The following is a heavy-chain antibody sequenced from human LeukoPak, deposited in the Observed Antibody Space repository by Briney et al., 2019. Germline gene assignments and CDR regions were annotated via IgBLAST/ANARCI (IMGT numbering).Heavy chain of an antibody. J-gene: IGHJ6*02. CDR1: GYTFSSYA. CDR3: ARDLKLVYHYGMDV. CDR2: INTNTGNP. Sequence: ASVKVSCKASGYTFSSYAMNWVRQAPGQGLEWMGWINTNTGNPTYAQGFTGRFVFSLDTSVSTAYLQISSLKAEDTAVYYCARDLKLVYHYGMDVWGQGTTVTVSS. D-gene: IGHD2-15*01. V-gene: IGHV7-4-1*02.